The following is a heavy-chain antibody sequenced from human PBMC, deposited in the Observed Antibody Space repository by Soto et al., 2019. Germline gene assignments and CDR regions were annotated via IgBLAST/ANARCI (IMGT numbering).Heavy chain of an antibody. CDR2: ISSSGSTI. CDR1: GFTFSDYY. V-gene: IGHV3-11*01. Sequence: GGSLRLSCAASGFTFSDYYMSWIRQAPGKGLEWVSYISSSGSTIGYADSVKGRFTISRDNAKNSLYLQMNSLRAEDTALYYCAKDRGDFWSGYRAYYFDYWGQGTLVTVSS. J-gene: IGHJ4*02. D-gene: IGHD3-3*01. CDR3: AKDRGDFWSGYRAYYFDY.